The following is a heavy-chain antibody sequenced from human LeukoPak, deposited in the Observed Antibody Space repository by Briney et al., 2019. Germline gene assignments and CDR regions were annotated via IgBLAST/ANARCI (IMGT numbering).Heavy chain of an antibody. CDR2: IYYSGST. J-gene: IGHJ3*02. Sequence: SQTLSLTCTVSGGSISSGDYYWSWIRQPPGKGLEWIGYIYYSGSTYCNPSLKSRVTISVDTSKNQFSLKLSSVTAADTAVYYCARERVVPAATSDAFDIWGQGTMVTVSS. CDR1: GGSISSGDYY. V-gene: IGHV4-30-4*08. D-gene: IGHD2-2*01. CDR3: ARERVVPAATSDAFDI.